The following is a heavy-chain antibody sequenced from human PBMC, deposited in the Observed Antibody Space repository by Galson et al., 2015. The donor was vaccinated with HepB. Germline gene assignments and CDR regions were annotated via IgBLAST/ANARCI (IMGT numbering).Heavy chain of an antibody. D-gene: IGHD1-26*01. V-gene: IGHV1-69*10. CDR3: VRVVGSIDS. CDR2: IIPILGIA. Sequence: VKVSCKASGGTFSSYAISWVRQAPGQGLEWVGRIIPILGIANYAQKFQGRVTITADKSTSTAYMELSSLRSDDTAVYYCVRVVGSIDSWGQGTLVTVSS. CDR1: GGTFSSYA. J-gene: IGHJ5*02.